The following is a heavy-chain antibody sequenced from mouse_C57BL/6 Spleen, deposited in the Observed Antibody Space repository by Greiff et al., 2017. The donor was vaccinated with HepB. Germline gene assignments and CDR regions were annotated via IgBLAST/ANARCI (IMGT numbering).Heavy chain of an antibody. V-gene: IGHV1-82*01. J-gene: IGHJ1*03. D-gene: IGHD1-1*01. CDR1: GYAFSSSW. CDR3: ARCPCYDYGSSYGGYFDV. CDR2: IYPGDGDT. Sequence: VQLQQSGPELVKPGASVKISCKASGYAFSSSWMNWVKQRPGKGLEWIGRIYPGDGDTNYNGKFKGKATLTEDKSSSTAYMQLSSLTSEDSAVYFCARCPCYDYGSSYGGYFDVWGTGTTVTVSS.